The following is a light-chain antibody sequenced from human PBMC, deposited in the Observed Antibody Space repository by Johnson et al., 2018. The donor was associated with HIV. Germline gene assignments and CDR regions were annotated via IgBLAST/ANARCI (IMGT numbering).Light chain of an antibody. CDR1: SSNIGSNT. CDR3: AAWDDSLNGRV. J-gene: IGLJ1*01. Sequence: QSVLTQAPSASGTPGQRVTISCSGSSSNIGSNTVNWYQQLPGTAPKLLIYRNNQRPSGVPDRFSGSKSGTSASLAISGLQAEAEADYYCAAWDDSLNGRVFGTGTKVTVL. V-gene: IGLV1-44*01. CDR2: RNN.